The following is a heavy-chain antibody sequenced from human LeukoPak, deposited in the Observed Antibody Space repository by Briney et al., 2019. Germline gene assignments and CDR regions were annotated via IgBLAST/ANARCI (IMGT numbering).Heavy chain of an antibody. CDR2: IKQDGSEK. CDR3: ARVGRWLRSGFDY. J-gene: IGHJ4*02. CDR1: GFTFSSYW. V-gene: IGHV3-7*01. Sequence: AGGSLRLSCAASGFTFSSYWMSWVRQAPGKGLEWVANIKQDGSEKYYVDSVKGRFTISRDNAKNSLYLQMNSLRAEDTAVYYCARVGRWLRSGFDYWGQGTLVTVSS. D-gene: IGHD5-12*01.